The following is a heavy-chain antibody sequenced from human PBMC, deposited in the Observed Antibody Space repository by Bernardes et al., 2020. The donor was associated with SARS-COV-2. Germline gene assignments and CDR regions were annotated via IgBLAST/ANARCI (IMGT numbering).Heavy chain of an antibody. CDR1: GYTFTTYD. V-gene: IGHV1-8*01. CDR2: MNPNSGST. J-gene: IGHJ4*02. Sequence: ASVKVSCKASGYTFTTYDINWVRQAPGQGLELVGWMNPNSGSTGYAQKFQGRVSMTRSTSISTAYMELSSLKSEDTAVYYCARGSGVAADYWGQGTLVTVST. D-gene: IGHD6-13*01. CDR3: ARGSGVAADY.